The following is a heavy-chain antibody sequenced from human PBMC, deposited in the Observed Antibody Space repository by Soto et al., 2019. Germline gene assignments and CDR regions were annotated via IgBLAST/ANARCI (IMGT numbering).Heavy chain of an antibody. CDR1: GDSVSSNTAA. V-gene: IGHV6-1*01. Sequence: PSQTLSLTCAISGDSVSSNTAAWNWIRQSPSRGLEWLGRTYYRSKWNIDYALSVKSRIIINPDTAKNQVSLQLNSMTPEDTAMYYCARQASGDSWYGGIDYWGQGTQVTVSS. D-gene: IGHD1-26*01. CDR2: TYYRSKWNI. CDR3: ARQASGDSWYGGIDY. J-gene: IGHJ4*02.